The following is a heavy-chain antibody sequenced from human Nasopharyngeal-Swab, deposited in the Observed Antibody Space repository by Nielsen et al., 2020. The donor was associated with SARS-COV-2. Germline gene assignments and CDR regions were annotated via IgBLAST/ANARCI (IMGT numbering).Heavy chain of an antibody. V-gene: IGHV3-30-3*01. J-gene: IGHJ6*03. CDR2: ISYDGSNK. D-gene: IGHD5-12*01. CDR3: TWSGYDLDYYYMDV. Sequence: GGSLRLSCAASGFTFSSYAMHWVRQAPGKGLEWVAVISYDGSNKYYADSVKGRFTISRDNSKNTLYLQMNSLRAEDTAVYYCTWSGYDLDYYYMDVWGKGTTVTVSS. CDR1: GFTFSSYA.